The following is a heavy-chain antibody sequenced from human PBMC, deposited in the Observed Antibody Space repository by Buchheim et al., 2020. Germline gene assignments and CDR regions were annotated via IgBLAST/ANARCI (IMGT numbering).Heavy chain of an antibody. CDR1: GYTFTGYY. Sequence: QVQLVQAGAEVKKPGASVKVSCKASGYTFTGYYMHWVRQAPGQGLEWMGWINPNSGGTNYAQKFQGWVTMTRDTSISTSFMELSRLRSDDTAVYYCARGPYYCSSTSCYQFDYWGQGTL. CDR2: INPNSGGT. J-gene: IGHJ4*02. D-gene: IGHD2-2*01. CDR3: ARGPYYCSSTSCYQFDY. V-gene: IGHV1-2*04.